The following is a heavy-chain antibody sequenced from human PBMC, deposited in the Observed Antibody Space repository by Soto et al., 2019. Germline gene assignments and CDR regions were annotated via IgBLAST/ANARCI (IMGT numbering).Heavy chain of an antibody. CDR1: GYSFAGYW. D-gene: IGHD3-22*01. CDR2: IDPTDSHT. Sequence: GESLKISCKGSGYSFAGYWITWVRQKKVKGLEWMGRIDPTDSHTYYSPSFRGHVTISVTKSITTVFLQWSSLWASDTAMYYCARQIYDSDTGPNFQYYFDSWGQGTPVTVSS. V-gene: IGHV5-10-1*01. CDR3: ARQIYDSDTGPNFQYYFDS. J-gene: IGHJ4*02.